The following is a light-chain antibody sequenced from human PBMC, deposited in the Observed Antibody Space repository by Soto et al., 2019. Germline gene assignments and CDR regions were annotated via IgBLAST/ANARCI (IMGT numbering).Light chain of an antibody. Sequence: QSALTQPASVYGSPGQSITISCTGTSSDVGGYNYVSWYQQHPGKAPKLIIYEVSNRHSGVSNRFSGSKSGNTASLTISGLQAEDEADYYCNSYRTNYTWLFGGGTKLTVL. CDR2: EVS. J-gene: IGLJ3*02. V-gene: IGLV2-14*01. CDR3: NSYRTNYTWL. CDR1: SSDVGGYNY.